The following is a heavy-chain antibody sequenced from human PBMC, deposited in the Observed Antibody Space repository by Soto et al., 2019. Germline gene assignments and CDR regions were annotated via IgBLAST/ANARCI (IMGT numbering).Heavy chain of an antibody. CDR2: ISYDGSNK. D-gene: IGHD3-10*01. CDR3: AKDLGSGRSDHYYYGMDV. Sequence: GGSLRLSCAASGFTFSSYGMHWVRQAPGKGLEWVAVISYDGSNKYYADSVKGRFTISRDNSKNTLYLQMNSLRAEDTAVYYCAKDLGSGRSDHYYYGMDVWGQGTTVTVSS. J-gene: IGHJ6*02. V-gene: IGHV3-30*18. CDR1: GFTFSSYG.